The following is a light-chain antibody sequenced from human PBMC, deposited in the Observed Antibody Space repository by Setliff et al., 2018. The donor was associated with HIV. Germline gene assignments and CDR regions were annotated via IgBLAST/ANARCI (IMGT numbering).Light chain of an antibody. CDR2: EVS. CDR1: SSDVGSYNL. CDR3: CSYAGSYTLL. Sequence: QSVLTQPASVSGSPGQSITISCTGTSSDVGSYNLVSWYQQRPGKAPKLMIYEVSKRPSGVSNRFSGSKSGNAASLTISGLQSEDEADYYCCSYAGSYTLLVGGGTK. J-gene: IGLJ2*01. V-gene: IGLV2-23*02.